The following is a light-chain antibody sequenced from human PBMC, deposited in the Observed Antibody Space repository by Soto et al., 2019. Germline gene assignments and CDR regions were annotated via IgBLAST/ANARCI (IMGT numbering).Light chain of an antibody. J-gene: IGLJ1*01. CDR1: VSDVVGYNY. CDR2: EVS. V-gene: IGLV2-8*01. Sequence: QPPSASGSPGQSVTISCTGTVSDVVGYNYVSWYQQHPGKAPKLMIYEVSKRPSGVPDRFSGSKSGNTASLTVSGLQADDEADYYCRSYGGNNNCVFGTGTKVTVL. CDR3: RSYGGNNNCV.